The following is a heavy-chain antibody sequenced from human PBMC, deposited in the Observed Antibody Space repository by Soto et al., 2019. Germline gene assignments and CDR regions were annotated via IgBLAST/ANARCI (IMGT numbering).Heavy chain of an antibody. D-gene: IGHD3-10*01. CDR2: ISYGGSSK. CDR1: GFTFSDYA. V-gene: IGHV3-30-3*01. Sequence: QVQLVESGGGVVQPGKSPRLSCAASGFTFSDYAMHWIRQAPGKGLEWVAVISYGGSSKYYAHSLKGRFTISRDNSDNTLYVQMNSLRAEDTAIYYCARERESFYYGSGTLPRYWGLGTLVTVSS. J-gene: IGHJ4*02. CDR3: ARERESFYYGSGTLPRY.